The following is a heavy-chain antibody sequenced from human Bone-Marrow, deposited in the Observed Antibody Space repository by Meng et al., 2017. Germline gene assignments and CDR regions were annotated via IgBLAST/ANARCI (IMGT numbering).Heavy chain of an antibody. J-gene: IGHJ5*02. CDR1: GGSFSGYY. CDR2: INHSGST. V-gene: IGHV4-34*01. D-gene: IGHD2-15*01. Sequence: GHVQEGGAGLVKPSVTLSLTCVVHGGSFSGYYWSWIRQPPGKGLEWIGEINHSGSTNYNPSLKSRVTISVDTSKNQFSLKLSSVTAADTAVYYCASGYCSGGSCQVGWFDPWGQGTLVTVSS. CDR3: ASGYCSGGSCQVGWFDP.